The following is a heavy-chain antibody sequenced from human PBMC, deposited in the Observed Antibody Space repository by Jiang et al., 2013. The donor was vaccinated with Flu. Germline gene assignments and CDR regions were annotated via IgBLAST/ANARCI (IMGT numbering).Heavy chain of an antibody. J-gene: IGHJ4*02. CDR2: INPSGGST. CDR1: GYIFTRYY. CDR3: ARDPLELRFLEWLLPAD. Sequence: SVKVSCKASGYIFTRYYIHWVRQAPGQGLEWMGIINPSGGSTSYPQKFQGRVNMTRDTSTSTVYMELSSLRSEDTAVYYCARDPLELRFLEWLLPADWGQGTLVTVSS. V-gene: IGHV1-46*01. D-gene: IGHD3-3*01.